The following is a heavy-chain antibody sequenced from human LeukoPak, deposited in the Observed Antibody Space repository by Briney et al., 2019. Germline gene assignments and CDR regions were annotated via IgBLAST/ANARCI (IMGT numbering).Heavy chain of an antibody. V-gene: IGHV4-34*01. CDR3: ARQGSGSYYGNWFDP. J-gene: IGHJ5*02. D-gene: IGHD1-26*01. CDR2: INHSGST. Sequence: PSETLSLTCAVYGGSFSGYYWSWIRQPPGKGLEWIGEINHSGSTNYNPSLKSRVTISVDTSKNQFSLKLSSVTAADTAVYYCARQGSGSYYGNWFDPWGQGTLVTVSS. CDR1: GGSFSGYY.